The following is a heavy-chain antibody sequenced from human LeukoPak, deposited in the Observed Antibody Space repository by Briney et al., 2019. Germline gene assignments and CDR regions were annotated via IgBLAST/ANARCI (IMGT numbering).Heavy chain of an antibody. CDR3: ARSYDSSGYYYVFDY. V-gene: IGHV4-59*01. Sequence: SETLSLTCTVSGGSIKSYFWSWIRQPPGKGLEWVGHIYYSGSTNYNPSLKSRVTISVDTSKNQFSLKLSSVTAADTAVYYCARSYDSSGYYYVFDYWGQGTLGTVSS. J-gene: IGHJ4*02. D-gene: IGHD3-22*01. CDR1: GGSIKSYF. CDR2: IYYSGST.